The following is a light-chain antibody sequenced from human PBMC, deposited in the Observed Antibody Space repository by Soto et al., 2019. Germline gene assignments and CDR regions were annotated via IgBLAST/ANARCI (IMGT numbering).Light chain of an antibody. CDR2: AAS. CDR1: QGISIY. Sequence: DIQMTHSPSSLSASVGDRVTITCRASQGISIYLAWLQQNPGKAPKSLIYAASTLQIGVPSKFTGGGSGTDFTLTISSLQPEDSATYYFQQYNTYPRTFGQGTKVEV. J-gene: IGKJ1*01. CDR3: QQYNTYPRT. V-gene: IGKV1-16*02.